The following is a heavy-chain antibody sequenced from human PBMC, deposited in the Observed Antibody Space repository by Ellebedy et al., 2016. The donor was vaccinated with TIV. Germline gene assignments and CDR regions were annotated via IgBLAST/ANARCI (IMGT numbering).Heavy chain of an antibody. V-gene: IGHV3-30*18. CDR3: ANMAWGNEDYSVDS. CDR2: IANDGRNK. D-gene: IGHD2-21*01. CDR1: GFLFNQYG. Sequence: GESLKISXAASGFLFNQYGMHWVRQAPGKGLEWVAVIANDGRNKYYGDSVKGRFTISRDNSKNTLYLQMNSLKVEDTAVYYCANMAWGNEDYSVDSWGQGILVTVSS. J-gene: IGHJ5*01.